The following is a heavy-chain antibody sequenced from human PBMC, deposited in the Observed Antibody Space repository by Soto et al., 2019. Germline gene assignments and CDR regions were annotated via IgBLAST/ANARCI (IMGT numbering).Heavy chain of an antibody. V-gene: IGHV4-30-2*01. CDR1: GGSISSGGYS. J-gene: IGHJ4*02. CDR2: IYHSGST. CDR3: ARGGNTVTTFVY. D-gene: IGHD4-17*01. Sequence: QLQLQESGSGLVKPSQTLSLTCAVSGGSISSGGYSWSWIRQPPGKGLEWIGYIYHSGSTYYNPSLKCRVTISVDRSKTQFSLQLSSVTAADTAVYSCARGGNTVTTFVYWGQGTLVTVSS.